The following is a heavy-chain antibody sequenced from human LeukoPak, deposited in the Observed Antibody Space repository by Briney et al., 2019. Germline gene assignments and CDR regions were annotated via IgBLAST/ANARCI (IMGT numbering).Heavy chain of an antibody. V-gene: IGHV1-2*02. J-gene: IGHJ2*01. CDR2: INPNSGGT. Sequence: ASVYASPKSSGFTFTDEYIHWVRQAPGQGLEWMGWINPNSGGTNYAQKFQGRVTMTRDTSISTAYMELSRLRSDDTAVYYCARDPGITMIVVVITPLWYFDLWGRDTRVSVSS. D-gene: IGHD3-22*01. CDR3: ARDPGITMIVVVITPLWYFDL. CDR1: GFTFTDEY.